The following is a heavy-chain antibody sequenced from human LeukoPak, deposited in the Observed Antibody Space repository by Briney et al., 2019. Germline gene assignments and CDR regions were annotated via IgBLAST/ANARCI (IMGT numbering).Heavy chain of an antibody. CDR2: ISGSGGST. D-gene: IGHD3-3*01. Sequence: GGSLRLSCAASGFTFSSYAMSWVRQAPGKGLDWVSAISGSGGSTYYADSVKGRFTISRDNSKNTLYLQMNSLRAEDTAVYYCAKDSSIHLNYDFWSGYSRFDYWGQGTLVTVSS. CDR1: GFTFSSYA. V-gene: IGHV3-23*01. CDR3: AKDSSIHLNYDFWSGYSRFDY. J-gene: IGHJ4*02.